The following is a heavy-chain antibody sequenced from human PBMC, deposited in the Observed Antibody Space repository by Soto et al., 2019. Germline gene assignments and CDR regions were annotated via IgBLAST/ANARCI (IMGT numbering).Heavy chain of an antibody. CDR1: GFSFSRYG. J-gene: IGHJ4*02. V-gene: IGHV3-33*01. CDR2: IWYDGSNK. CDR3: ARDSASTVATNLLPDY. Sequence: PGGSLRLSCAASGFSFSRYGMHWVRQAPGKGLEWVAVIWYDGSNKYYADSVKGRFTISRDNSKNTLYLQMNSLRAEDTAVYYCARDSASTVATNLLPDYWGQGTLVTVSS. D-gene: IGHD4-17*01.